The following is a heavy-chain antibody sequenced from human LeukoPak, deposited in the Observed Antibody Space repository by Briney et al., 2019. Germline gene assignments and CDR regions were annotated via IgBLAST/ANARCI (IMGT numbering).Heavy chain of an antibody. CDR2: IRNKANSYGT. V-gene: IGHV3-73*01. J-gene: IGHJ4*02. Sequence: GGSPRLSCEASGFIFSGSAIHWVRQASGRGLEWVGRIRNKANSYGTAYAASVKGRFTISRDDSKNTAYLQMNSLRTDDTAVYYCGRPHILGATNFDYWGQGTLVTVSS. D-gene: IGHD1-26*01. CDR3: GRPHILGATNFDY. CDR1: GFIFSGSA.